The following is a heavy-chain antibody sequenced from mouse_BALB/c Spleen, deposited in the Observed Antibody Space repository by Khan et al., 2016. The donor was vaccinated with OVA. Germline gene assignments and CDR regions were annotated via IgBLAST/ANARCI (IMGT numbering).Heavy chain of an antibody. CDR3: AREEALYYFAY. V-gene: IGHV1-76*01. J-gene: IGHJ2*01. CDR2: IYPGTDNT. CDR1: GYIFTSYW. Sequence: QVQLKQSGAELVRPGASVKLSCKTSGYIFTSYWIHWVKQRSGQGLEWIARIYPGTDNTYYNEKLRDKATLTADKSSSTAFIQLSSLKSEDSAVYFCAREEALYYFAYWGQGTTLTVSS. D-gene: IGHD1-1*01.